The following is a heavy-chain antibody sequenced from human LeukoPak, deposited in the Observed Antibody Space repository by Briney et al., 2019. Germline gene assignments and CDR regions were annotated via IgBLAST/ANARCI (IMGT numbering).Heavy chain of an antibody. CDR2: INSDGSST. Sequence: GGSLRLSCVASGFTFNSYWMHWVRQAPGKGLVWVSRINSDGSSTTYADSVKGRFTVSRDNAKNTLYLQMNSLRAEDTAKYYCAKYYYDSSGLFDSWGQGALVTVSS. CDR1: GFTFNSYW. V-gene: IGHV3-74*01. J-gene: IGHJ4*02. D-gene: IGHD3-22*01. CDR3: AKYYYDSSGLFDS.